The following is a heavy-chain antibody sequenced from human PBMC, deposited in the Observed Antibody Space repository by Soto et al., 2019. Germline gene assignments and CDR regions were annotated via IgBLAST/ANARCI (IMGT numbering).Heavy chain of an antibody. CDR1: GFTFDDYG. CDR3: AKGGGYSGYDPLDY. CDR2: INGSGGST. J-gene: IGHJ4*02. Sequence: GGSLRLSCAASGFTFDDYGMSWVRQAPGKGLEWVSGINGSGGSTGYADSVKGRFTISRDNAKNTLYLQMNSLRAEDTAVYYCAKGGGYSGYDPLDYWGQGTLVTVSS. V-gene: IGHV3-20*04. D-gene: IGHD5-12*01.